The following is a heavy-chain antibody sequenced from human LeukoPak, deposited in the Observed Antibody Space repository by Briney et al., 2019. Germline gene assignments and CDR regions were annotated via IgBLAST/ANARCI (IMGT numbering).Heavy chain of an antibody. CDR3: ARVELGEYGMDV. CDR1: GLTFSSHG. Sequence: GGSLRLSSAASGLTFSSHGMNCVRQVPGSRFLWVSSISSSSSYIYYADSVKGRFTISRDNAKNTLYLQMNSLRAEDTAVYYCARVELGEYGMDVWGQGTTVTVSS. V-gene: IGHV3-21*01. CDR2: ISSSSSYI. D-gene: IGHD3-16*01. J-gene: IGHJ6*02.